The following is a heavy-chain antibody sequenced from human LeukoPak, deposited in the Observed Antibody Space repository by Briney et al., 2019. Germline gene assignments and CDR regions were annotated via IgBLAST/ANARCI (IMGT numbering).Heavy chain of an antibody. CDR3: ARGPYPTVVTLGRLGSFDY. Sequence: HSETLSLTCTVSGGSISSSSYYWGWIRQPPGKGLEWIGSIYYSGSTYYNPSLKSRVTISVDTSKNQFSLKLSSVTAADTAVYYCARGPYPTVVTLGRLGSFDYWGQGTLVTVSS. D-gene: IGHD4-17*01. V-gene: IGHV4-39*01. CDR2: IYYSGST. CDR1: GGSISSSSYY. J-gene: IGHJ4*02.